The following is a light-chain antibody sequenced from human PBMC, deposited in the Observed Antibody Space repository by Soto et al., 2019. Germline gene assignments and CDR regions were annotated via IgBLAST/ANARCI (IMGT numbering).Light chain of an antibody. CDR1: QSVGSSY. CDR3: QQYGSSSWT. V-gene: IGKV3-20*01. CDR2: GAS. Sequence: EIVLTQSPGTLSLSPGERVTLSCRASQSVGSSYLAWYQQKPGQAPRVLIYGASSRATGIPDRFSGSGSGTDFTLTSSRLEPEDFAVYYCQQYGSSSWTFGQGTKVEIK. J-gene: IGKJ1*01.